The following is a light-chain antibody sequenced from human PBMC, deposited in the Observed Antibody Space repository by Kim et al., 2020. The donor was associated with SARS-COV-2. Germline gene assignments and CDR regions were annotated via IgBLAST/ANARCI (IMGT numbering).Light chain of an antibody. CDR3: QQRYNWPPYT. J-gene: IGKJ2*01. CDR2: DGS. V-gene: IGKV3-11*01. CDR1: QTVGTY. Sequence: EIVLTQSPATLSLSPGERATLSCRASQTVGTYLAWYQHKPGQAPRLVIYDGSNRATGIPARFSGSGSGTDFTLTISSLEPEDFAVYYCQQRYNWPPYTFGQGTKLEI.